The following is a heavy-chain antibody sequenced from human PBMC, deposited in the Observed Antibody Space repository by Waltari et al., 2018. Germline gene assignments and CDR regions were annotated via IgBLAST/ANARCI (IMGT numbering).Heavy chain of an antibody. CDR3: ATTAAVTFHY. D-gene: IGHD6-13*01. J-gene: IGHJ4*02. Sequence: EVQLVESGGGLVQPGGSLSLPCAASGFTFSTSWISWVRQAPGKGLEWVAIIKEDGSEKYYVDSVKGRFTISRDNAKNSLFLQMNSLTAADTAVYYCATTAAVTFHYWGQGTLVTVSS. CDR1: GFTFSTSW. CDR2: IKEDGSEK. V-gene: IGHV3-7*01.